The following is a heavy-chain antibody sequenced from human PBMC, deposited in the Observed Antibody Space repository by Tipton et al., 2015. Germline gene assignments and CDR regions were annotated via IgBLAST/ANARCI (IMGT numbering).Heavy chain of an antibody. V-gene: IGHV4-31*03. CDR2: TFSGGST. CDR3: ARIPKRDGDSFDL. J-gene: IGHJ4*02. D-gene: IGHD4-17*01. CDR1: GGSVISGTDY. Sequence: TLSLTCTVSGGSVISGTDYWSWIRQPPGKGLEWIGYTFSGGSTFYSPSLKSRLTISKDTSKNQLFLKLTSVTAADTAIYYCARIPKRDGDSFDLWGRGTLVTVSS.